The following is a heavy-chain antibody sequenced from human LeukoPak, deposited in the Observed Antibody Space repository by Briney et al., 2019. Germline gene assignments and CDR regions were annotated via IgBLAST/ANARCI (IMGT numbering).Heavy chain of an antibody. V-gene: IGHV3-20*04. CDR2: INWNGGST. Sequence: PGGSLRLSCAASGFTFDDYGMSWVRQAPGKGLEWVSGINWNGGSTGYADSVKGRFTISRDNAKNSLYLQMNSLRAEDTALYYCAREVYYGSGSYNYYYYMDVWGKGTTVTVSS. CDR1: GFTFDDYG. D-gene: IGHD3-10*01. CDR3: AREVYYGSGSYNYYYYMDV. J-gene: IGHJ6*03.